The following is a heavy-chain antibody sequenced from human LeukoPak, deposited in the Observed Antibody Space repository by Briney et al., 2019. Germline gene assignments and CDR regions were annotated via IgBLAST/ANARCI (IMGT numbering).Heavy chain of an antibody. V-gene: IGHV3-53*01. CDR2: IYSGGST. CDR1: GFTVSSNY. CDR3: ARDFFRRDGYNF. D-gene: IGHD5-24*01. Sequence: GGSLRLSCAASGFTVSSNYMSWVRQALGKGLEWVSVIYSGGSTYYADSVKGRFTISRDNSKNTLYLQMNSLRAEDTAVYYCARDFFRRDGYNFWGQGTLVTVSS. J-gene: IGHJ4*02.